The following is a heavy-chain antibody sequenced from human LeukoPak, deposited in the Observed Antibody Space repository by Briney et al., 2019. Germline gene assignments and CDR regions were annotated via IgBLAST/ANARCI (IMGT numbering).Heavy chain of an antibody. D-gene: IGHD6-13*01. CDR2: ISGSSVYI. J-gene: IGHJ3*01. CDR1: GFTFSDYS. Sequence: GGSLRLSCAASGFTFSDYSINWVRQAPGEGLEWVSSISGSSVYIYYADSVKGRFTISRDNAKNSLYLQMNSLRAEDTAVYYCARDRYSTSLDAFDVWGQGTMVTVSS. V-gene: IGHV3-21*01. CDR3: ARDRYSTSLDAFDV.